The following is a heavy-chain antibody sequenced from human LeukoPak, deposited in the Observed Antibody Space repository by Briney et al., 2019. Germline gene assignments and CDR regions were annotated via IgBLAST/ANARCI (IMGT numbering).Heavy chain of an antibody. CDR1: GFTFSSNS. CDR3: ARDLSGTYNLDY. D-gene: IGHD2-2*01. V-gene: IGHV3-48*04. CDR2: ISSTGGTI. Sequence: PGGSLRLSCAASGFTFSSNSMNWVRQAPGKGLEWVSYISSTGGTIYYADSMKGRFTISRDNAKNSLYLQMNSLRAEDTAVYYCARDLSGTYNLDYWGQGTLVTVSS. J-gene: IGHJ4*02.